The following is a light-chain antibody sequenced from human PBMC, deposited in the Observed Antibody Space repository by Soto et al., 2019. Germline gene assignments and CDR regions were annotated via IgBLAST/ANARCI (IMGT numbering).Light chain of an antibody. CDR1: QSVSSNF. V-gene: IGKV3-20*01. CDR3: QQYGDSLFT. Sequence: EIVLTQSPGTLSLSPGERATLYCRASQSVSSNFLAWYQHKPGQAPRLLIYGASSRATGIPDRYSGSGSGTDFTLTISRLEPEDFAVLYCQQYGDSLFTFGPGTKVDI. J-gene: IGKJ3*01. CDR2: GAS.